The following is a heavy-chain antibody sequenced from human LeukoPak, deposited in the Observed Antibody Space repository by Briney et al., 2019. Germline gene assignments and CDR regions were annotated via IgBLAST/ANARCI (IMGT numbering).Heavy chain of an antibody. J-gene: IGHJ6*02. D-gene: IGHD1-26*01. V-gene: IGHV3-15*01. CDR3: TTERNWELLRPYGLDI. CDR1: GFTFSSYA. Sequence: GRSLRLSCAASGFTFSSYAMHWVRQAPGKGLEWVGRIRTKIEGETTDYAAPVKGRFTISRDDSKTTLYLHMNSLKTEDSAVYYCTTERNWELLRPYGLDIWGQGTTVTVSS. CDR2: IRTKIEGETT.